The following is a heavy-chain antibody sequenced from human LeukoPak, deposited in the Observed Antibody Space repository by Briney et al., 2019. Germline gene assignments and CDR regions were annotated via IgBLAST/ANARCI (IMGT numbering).Heavy chain of an antibody. J-gene: IGHJ2*01. V-gene: IGHV4-38-2*02. D-gene: IGHD1-7*01. CDR1: GYSISSGYY. Sequence: SETLSLTCTVSGYSISSGYYWGWIRQPPGKGLEWIGTIFHSGNTYYNPSLESRVTISVDTSKNQFSLKLRSVTAADTAVYYCARDVSSGLGGTGTTPSSWYFDLWGRGTLVTVSS. CDR3: ARDVSSGLGGTGTTPSSWYFDL. CDR2: IFHSGNT.